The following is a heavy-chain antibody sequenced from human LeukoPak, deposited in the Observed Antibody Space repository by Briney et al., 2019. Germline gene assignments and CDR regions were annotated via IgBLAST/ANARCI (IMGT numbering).Heavy chain of an antibody. CDR1: GFTFDDYA. CDR3: AKDKKSSWYEFEADYGMDV. CDR2: ISGDGGST. J-gene: IGHJ6*02. Sequence: PGGSLRLSCAASGFTFDDYAMHWVRQAPGKGLEWVSLISGDGGSTYYADSVKGRFTISRDNCKNSLYLQMNSLRTEDTALYYCAKDKKSSWYEFEADYGMDVWGQGTTVTVSS. V-gene: IGHV3-43*02. D-gene: IGHD6-13*01.